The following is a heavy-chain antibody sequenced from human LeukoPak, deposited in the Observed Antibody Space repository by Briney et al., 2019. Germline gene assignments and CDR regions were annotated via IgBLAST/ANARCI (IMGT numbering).Heavy chain of an antibody. CDR3: ASVYYDXXXGXWFDP. J-gene: IGHJ5*02. V-gene: IGHV4-30-2*01. Sequence: SETLSLTCTVSGGPISSGGYYWSWIRQPPGKGLEWIGYIYHSGSTYYNPSLKSRVTISVDRSKNQFSLKLSSVTAADTAVYYCASVYYDXXXGXWFDPWGQGTLVTVSS. CDR2: IYHSGST. CDR1: GGPISSGGYY. D-gene: IGHD3-22*01.